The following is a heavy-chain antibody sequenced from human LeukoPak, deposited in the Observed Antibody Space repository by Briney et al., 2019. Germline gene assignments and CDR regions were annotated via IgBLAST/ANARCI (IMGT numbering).Heavy chain of an antibody. CDR1: GYTFTSYA. J-gene: IGHJ5*02. CDR3: ARLAYCSGGSCYSKGVNH. D-gene: IGHD2-15*01. Sequence: GASVKVSCKASGYTFTSYAMHWVRQAPGQRLEWMGWINAGNGNTKYSQKFQGGVTITRDTSASTAYMELSSLRSEDTAVYYCARLAYCSGGSCYSKGVNHWGQGTLVTVSS. V-gene: IGHV1-3*01. CDR2: INAGNGNT.